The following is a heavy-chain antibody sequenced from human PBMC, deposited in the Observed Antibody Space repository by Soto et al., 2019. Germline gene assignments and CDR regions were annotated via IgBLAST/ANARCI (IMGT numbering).Heavy chain of an antibody. D-gene: IGHD6-19*01. J-gene: IGHJ5*02. CDR3: ARGRRYSSGWYGGRLNWFDP. V-gene: IGHV4-34*01. Sequence: SETLSLTCAVYGGSFSGYYWSWIRQPPGKGLEWIGEINHSGSTNYNPSLKSRFTISVDTSKNQFSLKLSSVTAADTAVYYCARGRRYSSGWYGGRLNWFDPWGQGTLVTVSS. CDR2: INHSGST. CDR1: GGSFSGYY.